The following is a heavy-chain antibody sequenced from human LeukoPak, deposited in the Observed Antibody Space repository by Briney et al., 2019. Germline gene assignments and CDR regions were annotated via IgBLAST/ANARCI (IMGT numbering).Heavy chain of an antibody. J-gene: IGHJ4*02. D-gene: IGHD2-15*01. CDR3: AIGDGRCSDGSCYYPDY. V-gene: IGHV1-8*01. CDR2: MNPNSSNT. Sequence: GASLQVSCKASAYTFTSYYINRVRRATGQGLVWMGGMNPNSSNTGYAQKSQGRVTMTRNSSITKAYMELSSLRSEDAAVYYCAIGDGRCSDGSCYYPDYWGQGTLVTVSS. CDR1: AYTFTSYY.